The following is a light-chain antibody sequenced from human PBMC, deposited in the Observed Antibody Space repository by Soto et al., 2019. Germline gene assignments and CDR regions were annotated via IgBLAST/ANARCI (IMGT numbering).Light chain of an antibody. J-gene: IGLJ3*02. CDR1: SSNIGSNT. CDR2: SNN. CDR3: ATWDDSLNGPV. V-gene: IGLV1-44*01. Sequence: QLVLTQPPSASGTPGQRVTISCSGSSSNIGSNTVNWYQQLPGTAPKILVYSNNKRPSGVPDRFSGSKSGTSASLAISGLQSEDEADYHCATWDDSLNGPVFGGGTKLTVL.